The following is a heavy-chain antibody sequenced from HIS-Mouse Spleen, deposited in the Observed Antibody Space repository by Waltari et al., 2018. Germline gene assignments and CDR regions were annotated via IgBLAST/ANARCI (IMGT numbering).Heavy chain of an antibody. CDR1: GYSISSAYY. V-gene: IGHV4-38-2*02. J-gene: IGHJ1*01. D-gene: IGHD2-8*01. Sequence: QVQLQESGPGLVKPSETLSLTCTVSGYSISSAYYWGWIRQPPGKGLEWIGSIYHSGSTYYNPSLKSRVTISVDTSKNQFSLKLSSVTAADTAVYYCARDSWAYAIEYFQHWGQGTLVTVSS. CDR3: ARDSWAYAIEYFQH. CDR2: IYHSGST.